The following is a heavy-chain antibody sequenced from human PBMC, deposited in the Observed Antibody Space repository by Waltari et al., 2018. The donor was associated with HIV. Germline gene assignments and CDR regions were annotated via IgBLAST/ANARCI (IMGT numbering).Heavy chain of an antibody. Sequence: QVQLVQSGAEVKKPGASVKVSCKASGYTFTSYYMHWVRQAPGQGLEWMGIINPSGGSTSYAQKFQGRVTMTRDTSTSTVYMELSSLRSEDTAVNYCARDFFASAMVNPGWFDPWGQGTLVTVSS. V-gene: IGHV1-46*01. CDR2: INPSGGST. CDR3: ARDFFASAMVNPGWFDP. D-gene: IGHD5-18*01. J-gene: IGHJ5*02. CDR1: GYTFTSYY.